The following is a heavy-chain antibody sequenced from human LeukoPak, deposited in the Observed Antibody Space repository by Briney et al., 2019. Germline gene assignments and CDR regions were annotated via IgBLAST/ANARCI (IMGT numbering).Heavy chain of an antibody. CDR2: ISVGGDST. V-gene: IGHV3-23*01. Sequence: GGSLRLSCTASGFTFSNYAMSWVRQAPGKGLQWVSGISVGGDSTYYADSVKGRFTISRDNSKNTLYLQMNSLRAEDSAIYYCAKGLNAFDYWGQGTLVTVSS. CDR3: AKGLNAFDY. D-gene: IGHD3-16*01. J-gene: IGHJ4*02. CDR1: GFTFSNYA.